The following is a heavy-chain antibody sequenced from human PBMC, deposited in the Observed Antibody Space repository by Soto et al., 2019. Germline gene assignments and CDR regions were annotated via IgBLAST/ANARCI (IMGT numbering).Heavy chain of an antibody. CDR1: GFTFSSYW. V-gene: IGHV3-74*01. J-gene: IGHJ5*02. CDR2: INSDGSST. CDR3: ARDPITIFGVALNCFDP. Sequence: PGGSLRLSCAASGFTFSSYWMHWVRQAPGKGLVWVSRINSDGSSTSYADSVKGRFTISRDNAKNTLYLQMNSLRAEDTAVYYCARDPITIFGVALNCFDPWGQGTLVTVSS. D-gene: IGHD3-3*01.